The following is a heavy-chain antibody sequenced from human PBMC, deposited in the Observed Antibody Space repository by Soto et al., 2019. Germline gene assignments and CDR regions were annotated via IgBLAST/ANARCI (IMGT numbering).Heavy chain of an antibody. J-gene: IGHJ6*02. CDR3: VMVDNYVTPTPQDV. CDR1: GYIFVKYG. Sequence: QVKLVQSGDEVKKPGASVKVSCKASGYIFVKYGIAWVRQAPGQGLEWMGWISPYTGNTHSATKVQGRLTMTTDTSTSTAYMDLGSLTSDDTAVYYCVMVDNYVTPTPQDVWGQGTTVTVS. D-gene: IGHD3-16*01. CDR2: ISPYTGNT. V-gene: IGHV1-18*01.